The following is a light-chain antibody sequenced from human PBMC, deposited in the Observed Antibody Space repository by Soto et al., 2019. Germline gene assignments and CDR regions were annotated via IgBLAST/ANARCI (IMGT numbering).Light chain of an antibody. CDR2: AAS. CDR3: QQVNSHPRT. V-gene: IGKV1-9*01. CDR1: QAISSY. Sequence: DLQLTQSPSFLSVSVGDRVTITCRASQAISSYLAWYQQKPGNAPKLLIYAASTLQSGVPSRFSGSGSGTEFSLTISSLQPEDFATYYCQQVNSHPRTFGGGTKVEIK. J-gene: IGKJ4*01.